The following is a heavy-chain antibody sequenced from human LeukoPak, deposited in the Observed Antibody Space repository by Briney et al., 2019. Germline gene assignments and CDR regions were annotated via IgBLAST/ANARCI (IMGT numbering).Heavy chain of an antibody. D-gene: IGHD3-10*01. CDR3: ARAGNYYGRHTNWFDP. Sequence: GGSLRLSCTVSGFTVSSNSMSWVRQAPGKGLGWVSSISSGTSYIYYADSVKGRFTISRDNAKNSLYLQMISLRAEDTAVYYCARAGNYYGRHTNWFDPWGQGTLVTVSS. CDR2: ISSGTSYI. V-gene: IGHV3-21*01. J-gene: IGHJ5*02. CDR1: GFTVSSNS.